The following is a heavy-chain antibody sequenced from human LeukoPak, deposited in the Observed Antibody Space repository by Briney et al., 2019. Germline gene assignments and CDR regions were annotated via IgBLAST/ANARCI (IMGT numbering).Heavy chain of an antibody. CDR3: AGRCIYDDYGRLDAFDV. V-gene: IGHV3-53*01. Sequence: GGSLRLSCAASGFTVSSNHMNWVRQAPGKGLQWVSVMFSDGNTNYADSVKGRFTISRDNSKDTLNLQLNSLRAEDTAVYYCAGRCIYDDYGRLDAFDVWGQGTMVTVSS. D-gene: IGHD4-17*01. CDR2: MFSDGNT. J-gene: IGHJ3*01. CDR1: GFTVSSNH.